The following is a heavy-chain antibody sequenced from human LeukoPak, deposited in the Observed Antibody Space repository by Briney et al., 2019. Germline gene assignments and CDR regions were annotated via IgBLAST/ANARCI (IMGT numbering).Heavy chain of an antibody. CDR3: AKDILPMVGPIDL. V-gene: IGHV3-23*01. D-gene: IGHD3-10*01. CDR2: ISGSGGST. CDR1: GFTFSSYA. Sequence: PGGSLRLSCAASGFTFSSYAMSWVRQAPGKGLEWVSAISGSGGSTYYADSVKGRFTISRDNAKNSLYLQMNSLRAEDTALYYCAKDILPMVGPIDLWGRGTLVTVSS. J-gene: IGHJ2*01.